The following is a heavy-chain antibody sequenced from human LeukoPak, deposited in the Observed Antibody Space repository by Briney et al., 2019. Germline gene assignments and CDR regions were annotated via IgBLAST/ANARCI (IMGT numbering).Heavy chain of an antibody. J-gene: IGHJ4*02. V-gene: IGHV3-11*01. CDR2: ISSSGSTI. D-gene: IGHD3-3*01. CDR1: RFTFSDYY. Sequence: GSLRLSCAASRFTFSDYYMSWIRQAPGKGLEWVSYISSSGSTIYYADSVKGRFTISRDNAKNSLYLQMNSLRAEDTAVYYCARDRYDFWSGYLGYYFDYWGQGTLVTVSS. CDR3: ARDRYDFWSGYLGYYFDY.